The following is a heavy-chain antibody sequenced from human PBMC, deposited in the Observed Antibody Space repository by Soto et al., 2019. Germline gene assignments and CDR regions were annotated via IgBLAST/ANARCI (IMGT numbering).Heavy chain of an antibody. CDR2: IWNDGSYE. V-gene: IGHV3-33*06. D-gene: IGHD1-1*01. Sequence: QVQLVESGGGVVQPGRPLRLSCAASGFTFSSNAMHWVRQAPGKGLEWVALIWNDGSYESYADSVKGRFTISRDNSKKTLSPQMNSLRVEDTAVYYCAKDLGRGDNSTFDYWGQGTLVTVS. CDR1: GFTFSSNA. J-gene: IGHJ4*02. CDR3: AKDLGRGDNSTFDY.